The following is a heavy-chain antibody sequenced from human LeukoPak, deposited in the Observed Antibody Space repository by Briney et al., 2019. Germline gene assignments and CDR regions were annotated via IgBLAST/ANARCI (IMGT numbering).Heavy chain of an antibody. Sequence: GRSLRLSCAASGFTFSSYAMHWVRQAPGKGLEWEAVISYDGSNKYYADSVKGRFTISRDNSKNTLYLQMNSLRAEDTAVYYCARDPGRWYYFDYWGQGTLVTVSS. V-gene: IGHV3-30-3*01. CDR3: ARDPGRWYYFDY. J-gene: IGHJ4*02. CDR2: ISYDGSNK. CDR1: GFTFSSYA. D-gene: IGHD2-8*01.